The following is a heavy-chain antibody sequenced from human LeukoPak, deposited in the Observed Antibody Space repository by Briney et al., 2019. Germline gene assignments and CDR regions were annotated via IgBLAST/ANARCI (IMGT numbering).Heavy chain of an antibody. CDR2: IYYTGST. CDR3: ARENYCPNGVCWAFDP. J-gene: IGHJ5*02. D-gene: IGHD2-8*01. CDR1: GGSISSSDYY. V-gene: IGHV4-39*07. Sequence: SEALSLTCTVSGGSISSSDYYWGWIRQPPGKGLEWIGNIYYTGSTSYNSSLKSRVTISVDTSKNQFSLQLSSVTAADTAVYYCARENYCPNGVCWAFDPWGQGTLVTVSS.